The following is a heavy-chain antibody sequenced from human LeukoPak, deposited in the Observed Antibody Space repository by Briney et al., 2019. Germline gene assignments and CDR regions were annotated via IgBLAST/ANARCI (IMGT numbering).Heavy chain of an antibody. D-gene: IGHD1-1*01. V-gene: IGHV3-9*01. CDR1: GFTFDDYA. CDR2: INWSGVSI. Sequence: GRSLRLSCAASGFTFDDYAMHWVRQAPGKGLEWVSGINWSGVSIDYADYVKGRFTISRDNAKNSLYLQMNSLRVEDTAVYYCSSSDPKTTNAFDIWGQGTMVTVSS. J-gene: IGHJ3*02. CDR3: SSSDPKTTNAFDI.